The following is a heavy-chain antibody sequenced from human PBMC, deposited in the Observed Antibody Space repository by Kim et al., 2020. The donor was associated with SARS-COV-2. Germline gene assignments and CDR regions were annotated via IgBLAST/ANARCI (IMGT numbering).Heavy chain of an antibody. Sequence: GGSLRLSCAASGFTFSSYSMNWVRQAPGKGLEWVSYISSSSSTIYYADSVKGRFTISRDNAKNSLYLQMNSLRDEDTAVYYCARETPNYGSGSYEMDYWGQGTLVTVSS. J-gene: IGHJ4*02. CDR1: GFTFSSYS. V-gene: IGHV3-48*02. CDR2: ISSSSSTI. CDR3: ARETPNYGSGSYEMDY. D-gene: IGHD3-10*01.